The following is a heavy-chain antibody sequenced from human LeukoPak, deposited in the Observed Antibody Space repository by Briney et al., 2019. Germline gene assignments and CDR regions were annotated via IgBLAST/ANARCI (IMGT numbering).Heavy chain of an antibody. CDR1: GGSISSYY. D-gene: IGHD2-21*01. Sequence: SETLSLTCTVSGGSISSYYWSWIRQPPGKGLEWIGYIYTSGSTNYNPSLKSRVTISVDTSKNQFSLKLSSVTAADTAVYYCARHLVVIRIKRKDNAFDIWGQGTMVTVSS. CDR2: IYTSGST. J-gene: IGHJ3*02. CDR3: ARHLVVIRIKRKDNAFDI. V-gene: IGHV4-4*09.